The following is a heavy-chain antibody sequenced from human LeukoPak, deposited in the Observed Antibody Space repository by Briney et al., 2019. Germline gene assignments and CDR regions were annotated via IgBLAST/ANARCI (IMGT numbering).Heavy chain of an antibody. V-gene: IGHV3-21*01. CDR3: ARDGYSSSWYTIGFY. J-gene: IGHJ4*02. CDR2: ISSSSSYI. D-gene: IGHD6-13*01. CDR1: GFTFSSYS. Sequence: PGGSLRLSCAASGFTFSSYSMNWVRQAPGKELEWVSSISSSSSYIYYADSVKGRFTISRDNAKNSLYLQMNSLRAEDTAVYYCARDGYSSSWYTIGFYWGQGTLVTVSS.